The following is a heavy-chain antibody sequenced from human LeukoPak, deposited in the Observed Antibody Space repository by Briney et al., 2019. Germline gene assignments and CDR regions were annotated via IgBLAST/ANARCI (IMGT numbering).Heavy chain of an antibody. CDR2: ISGSGGYT. CDR3: ARVGDDYTYDY. D-gene: IGHD3-16*01. J-gene: IGHJ4*02. V-gene: IGHV3-23*01. CDR1: GFTFSSYA. Sequence: GGSLRLSCATSGFTFSSYAMSWVRQVPGRGLEWVSTISGSGGYTYYADSVKGRFTISRDNSKNTLYLQMNSLRAEDTAVYYCARVGDDYTYDYWGQGTLVTVSS.